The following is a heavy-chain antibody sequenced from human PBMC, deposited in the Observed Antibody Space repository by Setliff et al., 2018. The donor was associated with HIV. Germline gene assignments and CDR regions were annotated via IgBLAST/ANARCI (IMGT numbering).Heavy chain of an antibody. CDR3: AKDSEAVAVKYYYMDV. CDR1: ELTFSNYA. J-gene: IGHJ6*03. CDR2: LSGSGGST. D-gene: IGHD6-19*01. Sequence: GGSLRLSCAASELTFSNYAMTWVRQAPGKGLEWVSSLSGSGGSTYYADSVQGRFTISRDTPNHMVYLQMNNLRPEDTAPYYCAKDSEAVAVKYYYMDVWGRGTTVTVSS. V-gene: IGHV3-23*01.